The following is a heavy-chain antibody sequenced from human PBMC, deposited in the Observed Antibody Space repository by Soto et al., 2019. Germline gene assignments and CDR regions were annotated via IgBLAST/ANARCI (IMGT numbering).Heavy chain of an antibody. CDR2: IYYTGSI. J-gene: IGHJ4*02. CDR3: ARGGYFDSSNYLAY. CDR1: GGSFSSYY. Sequence: SETLSLTCTVSGGSFSSYYWSWIRQPPGKGLEWIGYIYYTGSIIYNPSLKSRVTMSVDMSMKQFSLKLNSVTAADTAVYYCARGGYFDSSNYLAYWGLGTLVTVSS. D-gene: IGHD3-22*01. V-gene: IGHV4-59*01.